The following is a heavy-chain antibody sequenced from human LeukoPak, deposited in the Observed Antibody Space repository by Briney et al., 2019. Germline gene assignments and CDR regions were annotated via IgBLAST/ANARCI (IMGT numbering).Heavy chain of an antibody. CDR2: ISSTGGST. CDR3: AREAAAGTGRYWYFDL. J-gene: IGHJ2*01. D-gene: IGHD6-13*01. CDR1: GFTFSSYA. Sequence: GGSLRLSCAASGFTFSSYAMHWVRQAPGKGLEYVSAISSTGGSTGYANSVKGRFTITRDSYENTLYLQMGSLGPEAMAAYYCAREAAAGTGRYWYFDLWGRGTLVTVSS. V-gene: IGHV3-64*01.